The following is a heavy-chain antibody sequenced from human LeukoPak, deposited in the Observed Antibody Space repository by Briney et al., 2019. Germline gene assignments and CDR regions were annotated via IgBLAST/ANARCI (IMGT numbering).Heavy chain of an antibody. Sequence: GGSLRLSCAASGFTFSSYGMHWVRQAPGKGLEWVAVISYDGSNKYYADSVKGRFTISRDNSKNTLYLQMNSLRAEDTAVYYCATAVADDAFGIWGQGTMVTVSS. CDR2: ISYDGSNK. D-gene: IGHD6-19*01. CDR1: GFTFSSYG. CDR3: ATAVADDAFGI. V-gene: IGHV3-30*03. J-gene: IGHJ3*02.